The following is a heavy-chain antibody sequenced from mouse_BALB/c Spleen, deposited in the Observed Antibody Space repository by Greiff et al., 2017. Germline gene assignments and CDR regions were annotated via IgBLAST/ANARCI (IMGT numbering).Heavy chain of an antibody. D-gene: IGHD2-4*01. Sequence: EVQLQQSGPGLVKPSQSLSLTCTVTGYSITSDYAWNWIRQFPGNKLEWMGYISYSGSTSYNPSLKSRISITRDTSKNQFFLQLNSVTTEDTATYYCASYDYDGPGFAYWGQGTLVTVSA. CDR3: ASYDYDGPGFAY. V-gene: IGHV3-2*02. CDR1: GYSITSDYA. J-gene: IGHJ3*01. CDR2: ISYSGST.